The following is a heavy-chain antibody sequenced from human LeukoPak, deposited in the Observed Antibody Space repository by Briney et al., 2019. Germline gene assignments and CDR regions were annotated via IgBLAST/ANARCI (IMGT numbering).Heavy chain of an antibody. CDR2: IYYSGST. Sequence: PSETLSLTCTVSGGSISSYYWSWIRQPPGKGLGWIGYIYYSGSTNYNPSLKSRVTISVDTSKNQFSLKLSSVTAADTAVYYCARVWSPLWFGDPGAFDIWGQGTMVTVSS. CDR1: GGSISSYY. CDR3: ARVWSPLWFGDPGAFDI. V-gene: IGHV4-59*01. J-gene: IGHJ3*02. D-gene: IGHD3-10*01.